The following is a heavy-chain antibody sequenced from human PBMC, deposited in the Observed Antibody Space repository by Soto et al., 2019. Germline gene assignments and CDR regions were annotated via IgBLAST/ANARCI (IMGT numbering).Heavy chain of an antibody. CDR3: VRTPTVSAWLRSWYFDY. D-gene: IGHD3-22*01. J-gene: IGHJ4*02. CDR1: GGSFSGNY. V-gene: IGHV4-34*01. CDR2: INHSGST. Sequence: QVQLQQWGAGLLKPSETLSLTCGVYGGSFSGNYWNWIRQPPGKGLEWIGEINHSGSTNYNPSLKSRATISVDTSKNQFSLKLSSVTAADTAVYYCVRTPTVSAWLRSWYFDYWGQGTLVTVSS.